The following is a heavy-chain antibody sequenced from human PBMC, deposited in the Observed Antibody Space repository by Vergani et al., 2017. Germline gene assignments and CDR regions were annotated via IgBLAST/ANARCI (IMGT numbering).Heavy chain of an antibody. CDR2: TYYRSKWYN. CDR3: ARDLMMGYSSSWGWFDP. Sequence: QVQLQQSGPGLVKPSQTLSLTCAISGDSVSSNSAAWNWIRQSPSRGLEWLGRTYYRSKWYNDYAVAVKSRITINPDTSKNQFSLQLNSVTPEDTAVYYCARDLMMGYSSSWGWFDPWGQGTLVTVSS. J-gene: IGHJ5*02. V-gene: IGHV6-1*01. D-gene: IGHD6-6*01. CDR1: GDSVSSNSAA.